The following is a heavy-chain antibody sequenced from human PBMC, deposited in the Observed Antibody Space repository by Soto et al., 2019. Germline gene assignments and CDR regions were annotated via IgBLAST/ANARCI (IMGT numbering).Heavy chain of an antibody. V-gene: IGHV1-58*01. D-gene: IGHD2-15*01. J-gene: IGHJ6*02. Sequence: SVKVSCKASGFTFTSSAVQWVRQARGQRLEWIGWIVVGSGNTNYAQKFQERVTITRDMSTSTAYMELSSLRSEDTAVYYCAAGGPHCSGGSCYNYYYYGMDVWGQGTTVTVSS. CDR2: IVVGSGNT. CDR3: AAGGPHCSGGSCYNYYYYGMDV. CDR1: GFTFTSSA.